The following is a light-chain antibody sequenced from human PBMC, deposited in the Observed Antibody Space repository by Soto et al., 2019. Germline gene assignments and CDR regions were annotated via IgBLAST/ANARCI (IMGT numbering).Light chain of an antibody. CDR3: CSYAGSYIFYV. CDR1: SSDVGGYNY. V-gene: IGLV2-11*01. CDR2: DVS. J-gene: IGLJ1*01. Sequence: QCALTQPRSVCGSPGQSVTISCTGTSSDVGGYNYVSWYQQYPGKAPKLMIYDVSKRPSGVPYRFSGSKSGNTASLTISGIQAEDEGDYYCCSYAGSYIFYVFGTGTKVTVI.